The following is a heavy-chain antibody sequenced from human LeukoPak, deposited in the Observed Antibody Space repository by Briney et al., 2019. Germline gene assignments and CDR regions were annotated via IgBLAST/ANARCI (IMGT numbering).Heavy chain of an antibody. CDR2: MNPNSGNT. D-gene: IGHD2-2*01. J-gene: IGHJ4*02. CDR1: GYTFTSYG. V-gene: IGHV1-8*02. CDR3: ATGIRCSSTSCSIYDY. Sequence: ASVKVSCKASGYTFTSYGISWVRQAPGQGLEWMGWMNPNSGNTGYAQKFQGRVTMTRKTSISTAYMELSSLRSEDTAVYYCATGIRCSSTSCSIYDYWGQGTLDTVSS.